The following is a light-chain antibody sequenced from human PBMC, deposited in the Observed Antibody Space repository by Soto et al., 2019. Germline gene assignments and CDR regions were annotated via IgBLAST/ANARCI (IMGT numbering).Light chain of an antibody. J-gene: IGKJ5*01. CDR3: QQRENWPPIT. CDR2: DTS. CDR1: QSVSSS. Sequence: EVVVTQSPDSLSLSPGERATLSFRASQSVSSSVAWYQQKPGQAPRLLIYDTSNRATGIPARFSGSGSGTDFTLTISSLEPEDFAVYYCQQRENWPPITFGQGTRLEIK. V-gene: IGKV3-11*01.